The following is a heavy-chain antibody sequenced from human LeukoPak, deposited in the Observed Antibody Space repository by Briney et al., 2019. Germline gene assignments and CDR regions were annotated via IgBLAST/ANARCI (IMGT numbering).Heavy chain of an antibody. Sequence: SETLSLTCTVSGGSISSHYWSWIRQSPGKGLEWIGYIYYTGSTKLNPSLKSRVTISVDTSKNQFSQKLSSVTAADTAVYYCARGGGVTYYDSTGYLWYFDYWGQGTLVTVSS. CDR3: ARGGGVTYYDSTGYLWYFDY. CDR1: GGSISSHY. D-gene: IGHD3-22*01. J-gene: IGHJ4*02. CDR2: IYYTGST. V-gene: IGHV4-59*11.